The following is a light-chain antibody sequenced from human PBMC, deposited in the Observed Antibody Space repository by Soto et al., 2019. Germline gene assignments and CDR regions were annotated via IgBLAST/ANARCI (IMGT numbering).Light chain of an antibody. Sequence: EIVMTQSPGTLSVSPLVRATLSFRASQSVSVNLAWYQQKPGQAPRLLIYGVSTRATGIPARFSGSESGTEFTLTISSLQSEDFAVYYCQQYNDWPFTFGPGTKVDI. CDR2: GVS. CDR1: QSVSVN. J-gene: IGKJ3*01. CDR3: QQYNDWPFT. V-gene: IGKV3-15*01.